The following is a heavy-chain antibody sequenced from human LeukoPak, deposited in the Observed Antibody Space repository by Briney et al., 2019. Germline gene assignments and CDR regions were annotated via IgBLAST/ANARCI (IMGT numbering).Heavy chain of an antibody. J-gene: IGHJ6*02. CDR3: AKGDVLRFLEWLPDYYYYGMDV. CDR2: ISGSGGST. CDR1: GFMFSDYW. V-gene: IGHV3-23*01. D-gene: IGHD3-3*01. Sequence: GGSLRLSCTASGFMFSDYWMSWVRQAPGKGLEWVSAISGSGGSTYYADSVKGRFTISRDNSKNTLYLQMNSLRAEDTAVYYCAKGDVLRFLEWLPDYYYYGMDVWGQGTTVTVSS.